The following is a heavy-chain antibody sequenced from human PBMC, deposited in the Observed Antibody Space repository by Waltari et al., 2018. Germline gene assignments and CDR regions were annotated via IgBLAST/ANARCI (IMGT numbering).Heavy chain of an antibody. Sequence: QVQLQESGPGLVKPSETLSLTCTVSGGSISSYYWSWIRQPPGKGLEWIGYIYYSGSTNYNPSLKSRVTISVDTSKNQFSLKLSSVTAADTAVYYCARDYWNEVFDPWGQGTLVTVSS. J-gene: IGHJ5*02. V-gene: IGHV4-59*01. D-gene: IGHD1-1*01. CDR3: ARDYWNEVFDP. CDR1: GGSISSYY. CDR2: IYYSGST.